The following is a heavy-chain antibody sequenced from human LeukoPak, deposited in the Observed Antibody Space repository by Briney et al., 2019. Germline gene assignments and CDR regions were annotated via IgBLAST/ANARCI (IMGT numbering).Heavy chain of an antibody. J-gene: IGHJ6*03. D-gene: IGHD4-11*01. CDR2: VDHTGST. V-gene: IGHV4-59*01. CDR1: DDSITMYY. Sequence: SETLSLTCTVSDDSITMYYWTWIRRPPGKGLEWIGYVDHTGSTKFNPSLNGRVSISRDTSNSFFSLRLRSVTAADTAVYFCARGRVSSSTWYSTYYYFFYMDFWGKGTTVTVSS. CDR3: ARGRVSSSTWYSTYYYFFYMDF.